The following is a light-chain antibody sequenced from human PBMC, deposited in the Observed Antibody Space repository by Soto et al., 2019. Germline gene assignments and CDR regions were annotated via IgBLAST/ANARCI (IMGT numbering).Light chain of an antibody. Sequence: DIQINQSPSSLSASVGDRVTITCRASQSIRIYLNWYQQTAGLAPKLLIYAASRLQSGVPSRFSGSGSGTDCTRTISSLQPEDFATYYCQQTYSTPPTFGQGTKVDIK. J-gene: IGKJ1*01. CDR2: AAS. CDR3: QQTYSTPPT. V-gene: IGKV1-39*01. CDR1: QSIRIY.